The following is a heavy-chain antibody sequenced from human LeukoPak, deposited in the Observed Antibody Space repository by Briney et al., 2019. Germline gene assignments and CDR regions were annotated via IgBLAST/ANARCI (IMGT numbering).Heavy chain of an antibody. J-gene: IGHJ4*01. CDR3: ARDGEYSYGYGFDY. CDR1: GFSVNNLY. D-gene: IGHD5-18*01. V-gene: IGHV3-66*01. Sequence: GGSLRLSCAASGFSVNNLYMSWVRRAPGKGRRWVSVIYSGDRTYDADSVKGRFTISRDTSKNTVYLQMNSLRPEETAVYYCARDGEYSYGYGFDYWGQGTLVTVSS. CDR2: IYSGDRT.